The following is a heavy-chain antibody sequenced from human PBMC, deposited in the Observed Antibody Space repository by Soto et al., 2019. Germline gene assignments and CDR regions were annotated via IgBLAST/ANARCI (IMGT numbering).Heavy chain of an antibody. V-gene: IGHV1-69*13. Sequence: SVKVSCKASGGTFSSYAISWVRQAPGQGLEWMGGIIPIFGTANYAQKFQGRVTITADESTSTAYMELSSLRSEDTAVYYCARDIVVVPAALYYYGMDVWGQGTTVTVSS. CDR1: GGTFSSYA. CDR3: ARDIVVVPAALYYYGMDV. J-gene: IGHJ6*02. CDR2: IIPIFGTA. D-gene: IGHD2-2*01.